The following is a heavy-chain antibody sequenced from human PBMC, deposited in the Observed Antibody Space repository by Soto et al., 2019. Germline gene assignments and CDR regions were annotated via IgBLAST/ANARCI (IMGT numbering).Heavy chain of an antibody. CDR1: GYTFTGYY. CDR3: ATSLSIAPPFLEWLHMSNANANDAFDI. Sequence: ASVKVSCKASGYTFTGYYMHWVRQAPGQGLEWMGWINPNSGGTNYAQKFQGRVTMTRDTSISTAYMELSRLRSDDTAVYYCATSLSIAPPFLEWLHMSNANANDAFDIWGQGTMVTVSS. D-gene: IGHD3-3*02. CDR2: INPNSGGT. J-gene: IGHJ3*02. V-gene: IGHV1-2*02.